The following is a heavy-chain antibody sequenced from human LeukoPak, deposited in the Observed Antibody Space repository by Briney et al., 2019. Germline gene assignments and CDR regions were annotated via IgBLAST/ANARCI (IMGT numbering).Heavy chain of an antibody. D-gene: IGHD2-21*02. CDR3: AREREVTWFDP. CDR1: GFTFSSYW. J-gene: IGHJ5*02. V-gene: IGHV3-7*01. CDR2: IKQDGSEK. Sequence: GGSLRLSCAASGFTFSSYWMSWVRQAPGKGLEWVANIKQDGSEKYYVDSVKGRFTISRDNSKNTLYLQMNSLRAEDAAVYYCAREREVTWFDPWGQGTLVTVSS.